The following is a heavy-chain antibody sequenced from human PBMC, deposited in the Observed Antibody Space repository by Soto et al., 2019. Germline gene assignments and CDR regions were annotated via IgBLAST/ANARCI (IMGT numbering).Heavy chain of an antibody. D-gene: IGHD6-19*01. CDR1: GFTFSSYA. Sequence: GGSLRLSCAASGFTFSSYAMHWVRQAPGKGLEWVAVISYDGSNKYYADSVKGRFTISRDNSKNTLYLQMNSLRAEDTAVYYCARVPHSSGWYYYYYGMDVWRQGTTVTVSS. J-gene: IGHJ6*02. V-gene: IGHV3-33*01. CDR3: ARVPHSSGWYYYYYGMDV. CDR2: ISYDGSNK.